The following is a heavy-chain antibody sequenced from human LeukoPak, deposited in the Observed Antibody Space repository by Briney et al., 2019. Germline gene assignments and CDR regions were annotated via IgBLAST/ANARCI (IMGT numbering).Heavy chain of an antibody. CDR2: IIPIFGTA. V-gene: IGHV1-69*01. CDR3: RYSGYDHYFDY. Sequence: SVKVSCKASGGTFSSYAISWVRQAPGQGLEWMGGIIPIFGTANYAQKFQGRVTITADESMSTAYMELSSLRSEDTAVYYCRYSGYDHYFDYWGQGTLVTVSS. D-gene: IGHD5-12*01. J-gene: IGHJ4*02. CDR1: GGTFSSYA.